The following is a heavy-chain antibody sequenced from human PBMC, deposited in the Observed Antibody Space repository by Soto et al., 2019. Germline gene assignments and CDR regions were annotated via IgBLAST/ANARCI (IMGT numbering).Heavy chain of an antibody. D-gene: IGHD3-10*01. J-gene: IGHJ4*02. CDR3: ARLRATTIRGIIVTHFDY. Sequence: PWGSLRLSCEASGFTFSEYAMNCVRQAPWKGLEWVSYISSGSATIYYADNVKGRFIISRDNARNSLFLQMDSLRDEDTAIYYSARLRATTIRGIIVTHFDYWGRGALVTVSS. CDR2: ISSGSATI. V-gene: IGHV3-48*02. CDR1: GFTFSEYA.